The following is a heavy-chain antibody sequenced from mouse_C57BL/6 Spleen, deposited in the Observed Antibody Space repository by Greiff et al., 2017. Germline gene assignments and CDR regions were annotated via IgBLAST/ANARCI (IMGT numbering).Heavy chain of an antibody. Sequence: VQLQQPGAELVRPGSSVKLSCKASGYNFTSYWMHWVKQRPIQGLEWIGNIDPSDSETHYNQKFKDKATLTVDKSSSTAYMQLSSLTSEDSAVYYCARSNLGGYQFAYWGQGTLLTVSA. J-gene: IGHJ3*01. V-gene: IGHV1-52*01. D-gene: IGHD2-14*01. CDR3: ARSNLGGYQFAY. CDR2: IDPSDSET. CDR1: GYNFTSYW.